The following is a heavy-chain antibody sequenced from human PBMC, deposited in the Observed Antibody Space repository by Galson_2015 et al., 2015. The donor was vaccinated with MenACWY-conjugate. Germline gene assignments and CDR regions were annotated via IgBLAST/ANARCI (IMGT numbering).Heavy chain of an antibody. CDR2: MYYSGSA. CDR3: ARGVNLASMAGY. J-gene: IGHJ4*02. D-gene: IGHD3-3*02. Sequence: SGGSINSYYWSWIRQPPGKGLEWIGCMYYSGSANYNPSLKSRVTISVDTSKNQFSLTMTSVTAADTAVYYCARGVNLASMAGYWGQGTLVTVSS. CDR1: GGSINSYY. V-gene: IGHV4-59*01.